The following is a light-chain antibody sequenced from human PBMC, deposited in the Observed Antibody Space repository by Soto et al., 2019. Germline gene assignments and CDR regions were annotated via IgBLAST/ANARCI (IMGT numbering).Light chain of an antibody. J-gene: IGLJ3*02. CDR3: GSYVGSKSFV. CDR2: EVS. Sequence: QSALTQPPSASGSLGQSVTISCTGTSSDISDYNYVSWYQQHAGKAPKLMIYEVSQRPSGVPDRFSGSKSGNTASLTVSGLQAEDEADYYCGSYVGSKSFVFGGGTKLTVL. V-gene: IGLV2-8*01. CDR1: SSDISDYNY.